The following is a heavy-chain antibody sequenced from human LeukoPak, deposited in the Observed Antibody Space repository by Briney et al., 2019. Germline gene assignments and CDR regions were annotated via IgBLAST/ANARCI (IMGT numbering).Heavy chain of an antibody. CDR1: GGSISSYY. CDR3: ARSEGYDFWSGYPYYYYGMDV. Sequence: SETLSLTCTVSGGSISSYYWSWIRQPPGKGLEWIGYIYYSGSTNYNPSLKSRVTISVDTSKNQFSLKLSSVTAADTAVYYCARSEGYDFWSGYPYYYYGMDVWGQGTTVTVS. J-gene: IGHJ6*02. CDR2: IYYSGST. V-gene: IGHV4-59*01. D-gene: IGHD3-3*01.